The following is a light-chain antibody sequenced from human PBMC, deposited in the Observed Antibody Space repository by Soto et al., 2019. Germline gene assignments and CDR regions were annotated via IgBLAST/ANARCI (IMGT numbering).Light chain of an antibody. J-gene: IGKJ5*01. CDR3: QQYNNWPPFN. Sequence: ELVMTQSPVTLSVSPGERDTLSCRASQSVSNNLAWYQHKPGQAPSLLIYGASTRATGIPARFSGSGSGTEFTLTISSLQSEDCAVYYCQQYNNWPPFNFGQGTRLEIK. CDR1: QSVSNN. CDR2: GAS. V-gene: IGKV3-15*01.